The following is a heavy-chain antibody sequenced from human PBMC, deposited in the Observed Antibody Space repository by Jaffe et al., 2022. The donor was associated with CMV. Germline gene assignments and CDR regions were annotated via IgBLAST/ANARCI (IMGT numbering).Heavy chain of an antibody. CDR1: GGSISSYY. Sequence: QVQLQESGPGLVKPSETLSLTCTVSGGSISSYYWSWIRQPPGKGLEWIGYIYYSGSTNYNPSLKSRVTISVDTSKNQFSLKLSSVTAADTAVYYCAREVTTVTIRGWPRFDPWGQGTLVTVSS. V-gene: IGHV4-59*01. CDR2: IYYSGST. CDR3: AREVTTVTIRGWPRFDP. D-gene: IGHD4-17*01. J-gene: IGHJ5*02.